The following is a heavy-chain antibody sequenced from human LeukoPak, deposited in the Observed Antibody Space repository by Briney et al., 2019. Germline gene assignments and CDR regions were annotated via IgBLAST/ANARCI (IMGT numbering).Heavy chain of an antibody. J-gene: IGHJ4*02. V-gene: IGHV3-21*01. CDR3: ASSLVDTAMARTDY. CDR2: ISSSSSYI. D-gene: IGHD5-18*01. CDR1: GFTFSSYS. Sequence: GGSLRLSCAASGFTFSSYSMNWVRQAPGKGLEWVSSISSSSSYIYYADSVKGRFTISRDNAKNSLYLQMNSLRAEDTAVYYCASSLVDTAMARTDYWGQGTLVTVSS.